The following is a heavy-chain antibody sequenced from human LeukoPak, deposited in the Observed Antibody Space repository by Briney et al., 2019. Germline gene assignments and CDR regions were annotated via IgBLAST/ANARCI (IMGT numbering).Heavy chain of an antibody. J-gene: IGHJ6*02. Sequence: GGSLRLSCAPSGLTFSSYSMSWVRQAPGKWMEWVSSISGIGASTYYADSVKGRFTSSRDNSKSTLYLQMNSLKTEDTAVYYCTTHIDYYDSSGYPRLNYGMDVWGQGTTVTVSS. D-gene: IGHD3-22*01. CDR1: GLTFSSYS. CDR2: ISGIGAST. CDR3: TTHIDYYDSSGYPRLNYGMDV. V-gene: IGHV3-23*01.